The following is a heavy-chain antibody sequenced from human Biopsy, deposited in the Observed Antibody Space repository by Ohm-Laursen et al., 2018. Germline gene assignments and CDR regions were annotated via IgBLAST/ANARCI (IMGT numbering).Heavy chain of an antibody. Sequence: SLRLSCAAPGFTFHTYAMNWVRQAPGKGLEWVAHIDVSDYNTYYADSVRGRLTISRDNSKQMVHLEINSLTADDTAAYYCVKQWGGYNFDSWGQGTLVTVSS. CDR1: GFTFHTYA. J-gene: IGHJ5*01. CDR2: IDVSDYNT. D-gene: IGHD1-14*01. CDR3: VKQWGGYNFDS. V-gene: IGHV3-23*01.